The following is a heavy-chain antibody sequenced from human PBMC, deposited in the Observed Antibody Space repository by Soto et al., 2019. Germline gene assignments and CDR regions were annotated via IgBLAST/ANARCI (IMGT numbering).Heavy chain of an antibody. CDR1: EGTFSSSA. Sequence: QVQLVQSGAEVKKPGSSVKVSCKASEGTFSSSAISWVRQAPGQGLEWMGGIIPIFGTANYAQKFQGRVTITAAESTSTAYTELSSLRSEDTAVYYCQVTVTTHYGMNVWGRGTTVTVSS. CDR2: IIPIFGTA. V-gene: IGHV1-69*01. D-gene: IGHD4-17*01. CDR3: QVTVTTHYGMNV. J-gene: IGHJ6*02.